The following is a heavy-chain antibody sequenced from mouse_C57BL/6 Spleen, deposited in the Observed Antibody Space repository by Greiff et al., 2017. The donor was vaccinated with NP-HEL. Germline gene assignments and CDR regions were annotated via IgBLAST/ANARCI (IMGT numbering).Heavy chain of an antibody. CDR3: ARGGGYYDFDY. CDR2: INPSSGYT. J-gene: IGHJ2*01. Sequence: QVQLKQSGAELARPGASVKMSCKASGYTFTSYTMHWVKQRPGQGLEWIGYINPSSGYTKYNQKFKDKATLTADKSSSTAYMQLSSLTSEDSAVYYCARGGGYYDFDYWGQGTTLTVSS. V-gene: IGHV1-4*01. D-gene: IGHD2-3*01. CDR1: GYTFTSYT.